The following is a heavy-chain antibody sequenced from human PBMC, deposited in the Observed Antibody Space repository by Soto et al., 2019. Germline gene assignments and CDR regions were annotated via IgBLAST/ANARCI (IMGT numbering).Heavy chain of an antibody. D-gene: IGHD6-13*01. CDR2: ISGSGGST. J-gene: IGHJ4*02. CDR1: GFTFSTYA. Sequence: EVQLLESGGGLVQPGGSLRLSCAASGFTFSTYAMTWVRQAPGKGLEWVSTISGSGGSTYYADSVKGRFTISRDNYKNPLYLQMNSLRAEDTAVYYCSVTVSSSWYFDYWGQGTLVTVSS. CDR3: SVTVSSSWYFDY. V-gene: IGHV3-23*01.